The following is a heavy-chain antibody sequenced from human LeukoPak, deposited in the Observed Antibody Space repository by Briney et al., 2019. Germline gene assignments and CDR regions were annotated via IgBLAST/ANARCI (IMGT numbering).Heavy chain of an antibody. D-gene: IGHD5-18*01. CDR1: GFTVSSNY. Sequence: GGSLRLSCEVSGFTVSSNYMNWGRQAPGKGLEWVSYISSSGSTIYYAEFVKGRFTISRDNAKNSLYLQMNSLRAEDTAVYYCARKGGYGLDFDYWGQGALVTVSS. CDR2: ISSSGSTI. V-gene: IGHV3-48*03. J-gene: IGHJ4*02. CDR3: ARKGGYGLDFDY.